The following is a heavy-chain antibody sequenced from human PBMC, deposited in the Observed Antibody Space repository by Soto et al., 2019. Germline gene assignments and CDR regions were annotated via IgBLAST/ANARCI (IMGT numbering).Heavy chain of an antibody. CDR3: ARGLGCSSTSCYTDYYYYGMDV. J-gene: IGHJ6*02. D-gene: IGHD2-2*02. V-gene: IGHV1-46*01. CDR1: GYTFTSYY. Sequence: QVQLVQSGAEVKKPGASVKVSCKASGYTFTSYYMHWVRQAPGQGLEWMGIINPSGGSTSYAQKFQGRVTMTRDTSTSTVYMELSSLRSEDTAVYYCARGLGCSSTSCYTDYYYYGMDVWGQGTTVTVSS. CDR2: INPSGGST.